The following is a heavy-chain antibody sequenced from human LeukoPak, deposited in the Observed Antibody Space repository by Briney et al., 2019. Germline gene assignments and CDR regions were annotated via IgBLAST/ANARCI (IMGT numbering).Heavy chain of an antibody. CDR3: ARDSHNWNYSGFDP. CDR2: INPNSGGT. D-gene: IGHD1-7*01. Sequence: GASVKVSCKASGYTFTGYYMHWVRQAPGQGPEWMGWINPNSGGTNYAQKFQGRVTMTRDTSISTAYMELSRLRSDDTAVYYCARDSHNWNYSGFDPWGQGTLVTVSS. V-gene: IGHV1-2*02. CDR1: GYTFTGYY. J-gene: IGHJ5*02.